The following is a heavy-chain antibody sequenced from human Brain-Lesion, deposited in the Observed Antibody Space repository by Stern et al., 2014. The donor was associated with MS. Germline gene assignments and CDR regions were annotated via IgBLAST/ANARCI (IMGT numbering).Heavy chain of an antibody. D-gene: IGHD1-14*01. CDR3: ARDITGRSAYFAY. Sequence: VQLVQSGGDLVQPGRSLRLSCAAFGFTFDDYAMHWVRQAPGKGLEWVAGISWNSGTIGYAASVKGRFTTSRDNAYSSLYLQINSLRPEDTALYYCARDITGRSAYFAYWGQGTLVTVSS. J-gene: IGHJ4*02. CDR2: ISWNSGTI. V-gene: IGHV3-9*01. CDR1: GFTFDDYA.